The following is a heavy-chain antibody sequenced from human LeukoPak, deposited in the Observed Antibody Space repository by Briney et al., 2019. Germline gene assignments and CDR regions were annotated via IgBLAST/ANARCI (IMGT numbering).Heavy chain of an antibody. Sequence: WASVKVSCKASGYTFTSYDINWVRQATGQGLEWMGWMNPNSGNTGYAQKFQGRVTITRNTSISTAYMELSSLRSEDTAVYYCAKALGWNDETPEFDYWGQGTLVTVSS. V-gene: IGHV1-8*03. CDR3: AKALGWNDETPEFDY. D-gene: IGHD1-1*01. CDR1: GYTFTSYD. CDR2: MNPNSGNT. J-gene: IGHJ4*02.